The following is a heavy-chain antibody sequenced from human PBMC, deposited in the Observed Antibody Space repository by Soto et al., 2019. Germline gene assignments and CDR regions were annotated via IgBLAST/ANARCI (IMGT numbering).Heavy chain of an antibody. D-gene: IGHD4-17*01. CDR2: IYYSGTT. CDR3: ARVNLDYVTGMDV. CDR1: GGSISSSSYY. Sequence: SETLSLTCTVSGGSISSSSYYWGWIRQPPGKGLEWIGSIYYSGTTYYNPSLKSRLTMSVDTSKNQFSLQLSSVTAADTAVYYCARVNLDYVTGMDVWGQGTTVTVS. J-gene: IGHJ6*02. V-gene: IGHV4-39*07.